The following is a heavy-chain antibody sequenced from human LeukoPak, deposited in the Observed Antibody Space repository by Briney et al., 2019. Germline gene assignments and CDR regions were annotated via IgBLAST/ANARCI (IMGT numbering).Heavy chain of an antibody. Sequence: SETLSLTCTVSGGSISSYYWSWIRQSPGKGLEWIGYIYYSGNTDYNPSLKSRVTISVDTSKKQFSMKLFSVTAADTAVYYCAVEVGSRFDYWGQGTLVTVSS. CDR1: GGSISSYY. J-gene: IGHJ4*02. CDR2: IYYSGNT. D-gene: IGHD1-26*01. CDR3: AVEVGSRFDY. V-gene: IGHV4-59*01.